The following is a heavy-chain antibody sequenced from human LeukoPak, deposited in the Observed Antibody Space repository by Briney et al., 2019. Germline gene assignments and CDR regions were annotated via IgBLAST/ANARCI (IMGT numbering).Heavy chain of an antibody. CDR2: IRYDGSNK. Sequence: GGSLRLSCAASGFTFSSYGMHWVRQAPGKGLEWVAFIRYDGSNKYYADSVKGRFSISRDNSKNTLYLQMNSLRAEDTAVYYCAKARGIVATIPRYGMDVWGQGTTVTVSS. D-gene: IGHD5-12*01. CDR3: AKARGIVATIPRYGMDV. V-gene: IGHV3-30*02. J-gene: IGHJ6*02. CDR1: GFTFSSYG.